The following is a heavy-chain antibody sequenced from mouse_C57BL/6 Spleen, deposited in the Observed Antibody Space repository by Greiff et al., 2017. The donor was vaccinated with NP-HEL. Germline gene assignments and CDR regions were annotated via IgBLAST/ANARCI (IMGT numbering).Heavy chain of an antibody. CDR3: ARDYYGSSGNYFDY. Sequence: QVQLKESGPELVKPGASVKISCKASGYTFTDYYINWVKQRPGQGLEWIGWIYPGSGNTKYNEKFKGKATLTVDTSSSTAYMQLSSLTSEDSAVYFCARDYYGSSGNYFDYWGQGTTLTVSS. CDR1: GYTFTDYY. V-gene: IGHV1-84*01. CDR2: IYPGSGNT. D-gene: IGHD1-1*01. J-gene: IGHJ2*01.